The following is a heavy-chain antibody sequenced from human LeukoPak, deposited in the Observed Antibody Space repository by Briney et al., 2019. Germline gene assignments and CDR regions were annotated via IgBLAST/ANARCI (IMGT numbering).Heavy chain of an antibody. CDR3: AKDLGY. J-gene: IGHJ4*02. V-gene: IGHV3-30*18. Sequence: GRSLRLSCAASGFTFDDYAMHWVRQAPGKGLEWVAVISYDGSNKYYADSVKGRFTISRDNSKNTLYLQMNSLRAEDTAVYYCAKDLGYWGQGTLVTVSS. CDR2: ISYDGSNK. CDR1: GFTFDDYA.